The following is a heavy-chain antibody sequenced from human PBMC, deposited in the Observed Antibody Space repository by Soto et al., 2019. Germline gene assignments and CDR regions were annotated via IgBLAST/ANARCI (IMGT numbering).Heavy chain of an antibody. CDR3: ARGRRSSGRHDASDI. D-gene: IGHD1-26*01. V-gene: IGHV4-59*01. CDR2: IDYSGST. CDR1: SGSIGTYY. Sequence: QVQLLESGPGLVKPSETLSLTCTVSSGSIGTYYWNWIRQPPGKGLEWIAYIDYSGSTNSNPSLKSRLTISIDTSKNQFSLNLSSVTAADTAVYYCARGRRSSGRHDASDIWGQGTMVTVSS. J-gene: IGHJ3*02.